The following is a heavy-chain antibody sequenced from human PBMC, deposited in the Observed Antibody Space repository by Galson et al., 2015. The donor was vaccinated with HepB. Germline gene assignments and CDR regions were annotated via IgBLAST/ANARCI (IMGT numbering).Heavy chain of an antibody. CDR2: ISTSSRNT. D-gene: IGHD3-10*01. CDR3: ARYLGSARDYDY. V-gene: IGHV3-11*06. Sequence: SLRLSCAASGFTFSDYYMSWIRRAPGKGLQWLSYISTSSRNTNYADSVKGRFTISRDNARNSLHLQMNSLRAEDTAVYYCARYLGSARDYDYWGQGTLVTVFS. J-gene: IGHJ4*02. CDR1: GFTFSDYY.